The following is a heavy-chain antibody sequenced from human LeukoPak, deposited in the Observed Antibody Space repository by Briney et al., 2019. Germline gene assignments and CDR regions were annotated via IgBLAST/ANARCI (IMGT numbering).Heavy chain of an antibody. V-gene: IGHV4-4*07. CDR2: IYTSGST. Sequence: SETLSLTCAVYGGSFSDYYWTWIRQSPGKGLEWIGRIYTSGSTNYNPSLKSRVTMSVDTSKNQFSLKLSSVTAADTAVYYCARDGWYYDSSGYYFDYWGQGTLVTVSS. J-gene: IGHJ4*02. D-gene: IGHD3-22*01. CDR3: ARDGWYYDSSGYYFDY. CDR1: GGSFSDYY.